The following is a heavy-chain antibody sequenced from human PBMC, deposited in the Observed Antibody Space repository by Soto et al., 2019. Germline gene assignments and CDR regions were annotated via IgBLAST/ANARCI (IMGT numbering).Heavy chain of an antibody. V-gene: IGHV4-39*01. J-gene: IGHJ2*01. CDR1: GGSIRSNSYY. CDR2: IYYSGST. Sequence: PSETLSLTCTVSGGSIRSNSYYWGWIRQPPGKGLEWIGSIYYSGSTHYNPSLEGRVAISADTPNNQLSLRLSSVTAADTAVYYCAKPSIGIYGGNGDLHWYFDLWGRGTLVTVSS. CDR3: AKPSIGIYGGNGDLHWYFDL. D-gene: IGHD2-15*01.